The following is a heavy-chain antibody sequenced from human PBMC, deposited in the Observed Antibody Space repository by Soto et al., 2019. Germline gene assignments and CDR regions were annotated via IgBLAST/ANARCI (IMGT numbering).Heavy chain of an antibody. Sequence: GGSLRLSCAASGFTLSSYGMHWVRQAPGKGLEWVAVISYDGSNKYYADSVKGRFTISRDNSKNTLYLQMNSLRAEDTAVYYCAKARSCTNSVCRYYYYYYGMDVWGQGTTVTVSS. J-gene: IGHJ6*02. CDR1: GFTLSSYG. V-gene: IGHV3-30*18. CDR2: ISYDGSNK. D-gene: IGHD2-8*01. CDR3: AKARSCTNSVCRYYYYYYGMDV.